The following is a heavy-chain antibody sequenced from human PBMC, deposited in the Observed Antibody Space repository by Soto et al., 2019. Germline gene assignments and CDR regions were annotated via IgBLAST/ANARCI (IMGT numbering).Heavy chain of an antibody. CDR3: AKDLYGDYDLDY. J-gene: IGHJ4*02. CDR2: ISSSDGNT. CDR1: GFTFSIYA. Sequence: EVQLLESGGGLVQPGGSLRLSCAASGFTFSIYAMTWVRQAPGKGLEWDSTISSSDGNTYYADSVKGRFTISRDNSKNTLYLQMNSLRAEDTAVYYCAKDLYGDYDLDYWVQRTLVTVS. V-gene: IGHV3-23*01. D-gene: IGHD5-12*01.